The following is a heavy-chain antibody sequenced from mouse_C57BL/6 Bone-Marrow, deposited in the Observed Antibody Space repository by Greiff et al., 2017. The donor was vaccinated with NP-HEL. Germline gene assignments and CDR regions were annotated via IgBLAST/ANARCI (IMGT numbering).Heavy chain of an antibody. D-gene: IGHD2-3*01. V-gene: IGHV5-6*01. CDR1: GFTFSSYG. Sequence: EVKLVESGGDLVKPGGSLKLSCAASGFTFSSYGMSWVRQTPDKRLEWVATISSGGSYTYYPDSVKGRFTISRDNAKNTLYLQMSSLKSEDTAMYYCARGWLLSWFAYWGQGTLVTVSA. J-gene: IGHJ3*01. CDR2: ISSGGSYT. CDR3: ARGWLLSWFAY.